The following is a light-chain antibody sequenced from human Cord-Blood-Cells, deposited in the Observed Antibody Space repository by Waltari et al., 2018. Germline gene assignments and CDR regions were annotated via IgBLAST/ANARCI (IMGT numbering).Light chain of an antibody. V-gene: IGLV2-14*01. CDR2: DVS. CDR3: SSYTSSSTL. J-gene: IGLJ1*01. Sequence: QSALTQPASVSGSPVQSITISCTGPSSDVGVYNYVSWYQQHPGKAPKLMIYDVSNRPSGVSNRFSGSKSGNTASLTISGLQAEDEADYYCSSYTSSSTLFGTGTKVTVL. CDR1: SSDVGVYNY.